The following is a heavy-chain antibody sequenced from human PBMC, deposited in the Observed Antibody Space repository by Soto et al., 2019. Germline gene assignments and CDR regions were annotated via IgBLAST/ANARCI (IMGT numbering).Heavy chain of an antibody. D-gene: IGHD3-10*01. J-gene: IGHJ4*02. CDR1: GFTFDDYT. V-gene: IGHV3-43*01. CDR2: ISWVGGST. CDR3: AKEYYGSGSYYSELDY. Sequence: GGSLRLSCAASGFTFDDYTMHWVRQAPGKGLEWVSLISWVGGSTKFADSVKGRFTISRDNRKNSLYLQMNSLRTEDTALYYCAKEYYGSGSYYSELDYWGQGTLVTVSS.